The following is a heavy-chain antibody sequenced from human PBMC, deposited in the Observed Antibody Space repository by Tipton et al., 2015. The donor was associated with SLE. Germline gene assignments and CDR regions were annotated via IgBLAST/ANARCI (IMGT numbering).Heavy chain of an antibody. D-gene: IGHD1-26*01. J-gene: IGHJ5*02. CDR1: GYILTSYA. V-gene: IGHV1-2*02. Sequence: QLVQSGSELKKPGASVKVSCKASGYILTSYAMNWVRQAPGQGLEWMGWINPNSGGTNYGQKFQGRVTMTRDTSISTAYMELSRLRSDDTAVYYCARGSWVLTDNWFDPWGQGTLVTVSS. CDR2: INPNSGGT. CDR3: ARGSWVLTDNWFDP.